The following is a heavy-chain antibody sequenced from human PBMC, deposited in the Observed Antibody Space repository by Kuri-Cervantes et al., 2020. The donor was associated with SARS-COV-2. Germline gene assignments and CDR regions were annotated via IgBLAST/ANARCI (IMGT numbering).Heavy chain of an antibody. V-gene: IGHV4-34*01. Sequence: SETLSLTCAVYGGSFSGYYWSWIRQPPGKGLEWIGEINHSGSTNYNPSLKSRVTISVDTSKNQFSLKLSSVTAADTAVYYCARGCGEWLRYRYFDLWGRGTLVTVSS. CDR2: INHSGST. D-gene: IGHD3-10*01. CDR1: GGSFSGYY. J-gene: IGHJ2*01. CDR3: ARGCGEWLRYRYFDL.